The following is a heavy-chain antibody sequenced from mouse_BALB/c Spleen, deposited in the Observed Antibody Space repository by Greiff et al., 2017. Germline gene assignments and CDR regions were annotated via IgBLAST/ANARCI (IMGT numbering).Heavy chain of an antibody. Sequence: QVQLQQSGAELVRPGVSVKISCKGSGYTFTDYAMHRVKQSHAKSLEWIGVISTYYGDASYNQKFKGKATMTVDKSSSTAYMELARLTSEDSAIYYCARSGGSPGAMDYWGQGTSVTVSS. CDR1: GYTFTDYA. J-gene: IGHJ4*01. CDR3: ARSGGSPGAMDY. V-gene: IGHV1S137*01. CDR2: ISTYYGDA. D-gene: IGHD6-2*01.